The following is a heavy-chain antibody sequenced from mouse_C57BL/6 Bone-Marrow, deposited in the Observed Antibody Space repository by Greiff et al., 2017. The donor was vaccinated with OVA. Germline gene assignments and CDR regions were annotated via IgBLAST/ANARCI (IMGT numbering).Heavy chain of an antibody. J-gene: IGHJ1*03. CDR3: TTGSNYEDWYFDV. CDR1: GFNIKDDY. Sequence: EVKLMESGAELVRPGASVKLSCTASGFNIKDDYMHWVKQRPEQGLEWIGWIDPENGDTEYASKFQGKATIPADTSSNTAYLQLSSLTSEYTAVYYCTTGSNYEDWYFDVWGTGTTVTVSS. CDR2: IDPENGDT. D-gene: IGHD2-5*01. V-gene: IGHV14-4*01.